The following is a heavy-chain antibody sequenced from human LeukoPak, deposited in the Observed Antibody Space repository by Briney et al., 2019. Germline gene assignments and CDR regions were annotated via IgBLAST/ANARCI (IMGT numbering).Heavy chain of an antibody. D-gene: IGHD4-17*01. V-gene: IGHV3-23*01. CDR1: GFIFSSYA. Sequence: GGSLRLSCAASGFIFSSYAMSWVRQAPGKGLEWVSGISSNGGGTYYPDSVKGRFTISRDNSKNTLYLQMNSLRAEDTAVYYCAKVMTTVTHDFDYWGQGTLVTVSS. CDR3: AKVMTTVTHDFDY. J-gene: IGHJ4*02. CDR2: ISSNGGGT.